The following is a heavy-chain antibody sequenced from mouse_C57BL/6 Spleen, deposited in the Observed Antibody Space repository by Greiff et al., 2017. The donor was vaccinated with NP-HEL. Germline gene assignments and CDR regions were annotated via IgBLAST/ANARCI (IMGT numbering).Heavy chain of an antibody. CDR1: GFTFSSYA. J-gene: IGHJ4*01. V-gene: IGHV5-4*01. Sequence: DVKLQESGGGLVKPGGSLKLSCAASGFTFSSYALSWVRQTPETRLAWVATISDGGSYTYYPDHVKGRFTISRDNAKNNLYLQMSHLKSEDTAMYYCAREGPTISYYYARDYWGKGTSVTVSS. D-gene: IGHD2-10*01. CDR2: ISDGGSYT. CDR3: AREGPTISYYYARDY.